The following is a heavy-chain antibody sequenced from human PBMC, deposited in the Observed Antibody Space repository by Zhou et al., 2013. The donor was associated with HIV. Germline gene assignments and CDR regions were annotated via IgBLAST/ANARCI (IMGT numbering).Heavy chain of an antibody. V-gene: IGHV1-69*12. D-gene: IGHD3-10*01. Sequence: QVQLVQSGAEVKKPGSSVKVSCKASGGTFSTYAINWVRQAPGQGPEWMGGIIPIFGTTTYAQRFQGRVTITADESTSTAYMDLSSLRSDDTAVYYCARDQVRYYGSGSSPFEYWGQGTLVTVSS. CDR1: GGTFSTYA. J-gene: IGHJ4*02. CDR2: IIPIFGTT. CDR3: ARDQVRYYGSGSSPFEY.